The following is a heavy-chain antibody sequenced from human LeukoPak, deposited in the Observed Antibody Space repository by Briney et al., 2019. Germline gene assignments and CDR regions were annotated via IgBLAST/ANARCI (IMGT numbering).Heavy chain of an antibody. Sequence: GGSLRLSCAASGFTFSSYTMNWVRQAPGKGLEWVSSISSSSTYIYYADSVKGRFTISRDNAKNSLYLQMNSLRAEDTAVYYCAKTRDDAFDIWGQGTMVTVSS. V-gene: IGHV3-21*01. J-gene: IGHJ3*02. CDR2: ISSSSTYI. D-gene: IGHD5-24*01. CDR3: AKTRDDAFDI. CDR1: GFTFSSYT.